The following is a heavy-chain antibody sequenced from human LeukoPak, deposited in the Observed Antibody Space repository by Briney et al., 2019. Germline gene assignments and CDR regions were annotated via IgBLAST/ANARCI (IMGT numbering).Heavy chain of an antibody. Sequence: SETLSLTCTVSGGSISSSSYYWGWIRQPPGKGLEWIGSIYYSGSTYYNPSLKSRVTISVDTSKNQFSLKLSSVTAADTAVYYCARDQKYCSSTSCYDTWFDPWGQGTLVTVSS. CDR1: GGSISSSSYY. CDR2: IYYSGST. V-gene: IGHV4-39*07. D-gene: IGHD2-2*01. J-gene: IGHJ5*02. CDR3: ARDQKYCSSTSCYDTWFDP.